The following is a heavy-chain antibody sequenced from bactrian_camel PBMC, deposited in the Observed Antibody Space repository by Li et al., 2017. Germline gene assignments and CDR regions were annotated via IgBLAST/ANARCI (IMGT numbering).Heavy chain of an antibody. CDR1: GFAFSGSL. V-gene: IGHV3S6*01. CDR2: MTSNGKTT. CDR3: VSEPNDVGFVA. Sequence: QVQLVESGGGLVQPGGSLRLSCAASGFAFSGSLMHWVRQAPGKGLEWVSIMTSNGKTTNYADSVKGRFTISRDNRKNTLWLQMNGLKPADTAVYYCVSEPNDVGFVAWGQGTQVTVS. J-gene: IGHJ6*01.